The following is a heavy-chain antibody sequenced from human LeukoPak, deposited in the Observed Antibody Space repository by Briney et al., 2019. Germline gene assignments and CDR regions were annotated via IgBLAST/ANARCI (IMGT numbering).Heavy chain of an antibody. CDR3: ASGRHSSGWYYFDY. CDR2: INPNSGGT. CDR1: GYTFTGYY. Sequence: VASVEVSCKASGYTFTGYYMHWVRQAPGQGLEWMGWINPNSGGTNYAQKFQGRVTMTRDTSISTAYMELSRLRSDDTAVYYCASGRHSSGWYYFDYWGQGTLVTVSS. V-gene: IGHV1-2*02. J-gene: IGHJ4*02. D-gene: IGHD6-19*01.